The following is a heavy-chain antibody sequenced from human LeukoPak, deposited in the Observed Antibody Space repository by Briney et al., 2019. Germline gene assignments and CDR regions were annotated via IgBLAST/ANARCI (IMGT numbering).Heavy chain of an antibody. Sequence: GGSLRLSCAASGFTFSDYYMSWIRQAPGKGLEWVSYISSSSSHTNYADSVKGRFTTSRDNAKNSLYLQMNSLRAEDTAVYYCARDAGLAAAGTPYYYGLDVWGQGTTVTVSS. D-gene: IGHD6-13*01. CDR2: ISSSSSHT. J-gene: IGHJ6*02. CDR3: ARDAGLAAAGTPYYYGLDV. V-gene: IGHV3-11*05. CDR1: GFTFSDYY.